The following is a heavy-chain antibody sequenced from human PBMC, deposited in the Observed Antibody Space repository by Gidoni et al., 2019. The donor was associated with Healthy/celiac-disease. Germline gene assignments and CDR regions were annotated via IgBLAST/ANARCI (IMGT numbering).Heavy chain of an antibody. CDR3: VKDAPYCGGDCYSLFDY. Sequence: EVQLVESGGGLVQPGGSVRLSCSASGFTFSSYAMHWVRQAPGKGLEYVSAISSNGGSTYYADSVKGRFTISRDNSKNTLYLQMSSLRAEDTAVYYCVKDAPYCGGDCYSLFDYWGQGTLVTVSS. CDR2: ISSNGGST. V-gene: IGHV3-64D*08. CDR1: GFTFSSYA. D-gene: IGHD2-21*02. J-gene: IGHJ4*02.